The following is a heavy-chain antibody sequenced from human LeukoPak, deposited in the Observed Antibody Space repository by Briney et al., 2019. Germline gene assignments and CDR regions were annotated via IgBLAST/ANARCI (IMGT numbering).Heavy chain of an antibody. Sequence: ASVSVSCKASGYTFTTYCVTCVRQAPGQGLEWMGWISTNNVDTNRAQKFQSRVTMTTDKSTTTAYMELTSLRSDDAAVYYCARLFLGSSWYFDYWGQGTLVSVSS. V-gene: IGHV1-18*01. J-gene: IGHJ4*02. CDR1: GYTFTTYC. CDR2: ISTNNVDT. CDR3: ARLFLGSSWYFDY. D-gene: IGHD6-13*01.